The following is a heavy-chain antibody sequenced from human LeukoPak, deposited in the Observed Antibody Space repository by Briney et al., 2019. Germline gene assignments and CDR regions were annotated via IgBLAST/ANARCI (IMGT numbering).Heavy chain of an antibody. CDR3: ARGQYSSSWYTRGYYYYMDV. CDR1: GFTFSSYW. J-gene: IGHJ6*03. D-gene: IGHD6-13*01. CDR2: IKQDGSEK. V-gene: IGHV3-7*01. Sequence: PGGSLTLSCAASGFTFSSYWMSWVRQAPGKGLEWVANIKQDGSEKYYVDSVKSRFTISRDNAKNSLYLQMNSLRAEDTAVYYCARGQYSSSWYTRGYYYYMDVWGKGTTVTVSS.